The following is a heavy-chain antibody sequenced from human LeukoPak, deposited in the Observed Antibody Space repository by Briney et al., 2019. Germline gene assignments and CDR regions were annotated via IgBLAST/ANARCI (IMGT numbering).Heavy chain of an antibody. V-gene: IGHV1-2*06. J-gene: IGHJ4*02. CDR2: INPNSGGT. D-gene: IGHD1-14*01. CDR3: ARLDGTGRSQIMIDY. CDR1: GYTFTGYY. Sequence: ASVKVSCKASGYTFTGYYIHWVRQAPGQELEWMGRINPNSGGTNSAQKFQGRVTMTWDTSVNTAYLELGSLRSDDTAVYYCARLDGTGRSQIMIDYWGQGTLVTVSS.